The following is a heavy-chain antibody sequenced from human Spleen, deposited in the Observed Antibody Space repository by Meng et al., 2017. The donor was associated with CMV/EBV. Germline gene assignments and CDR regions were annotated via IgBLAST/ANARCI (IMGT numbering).Heavy chain of an antibody. CDR2: MNPISGYT. CDR1: GYNFSSYD. V-gene: IGHV1-8*01. D-gene: IGHD3-3*01. J-gene: IGHJ6*02. Sequence: ASVKVSCKASGYNFSSYDINWVRQATGQGLEWVGWMNPISGYTGHAQKFQGRVTMTRNTSISTAYMELSSLRSEDTAVYYCAREGARTIFGVVNGDYGMDAWGQGTTVTVSS. CDR3: AREGARTIFGVVNGDYGMDA.